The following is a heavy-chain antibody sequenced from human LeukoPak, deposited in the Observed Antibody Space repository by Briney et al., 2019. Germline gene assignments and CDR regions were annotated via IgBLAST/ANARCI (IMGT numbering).Heavy chain of an antibody. V-gene: IGHV3-21*01. CDR1: GFTFSSYS. J-gene: IGHJ3*02. CDR3: ARDANLYGSGSYSKAFDI. Sequence: PGGSLRLSCAASGFTFSSYSMNWVRQAPGKGLEWVSSISSSSSYIYYADSVKGRFTISRDNAKNSLYLQMNSLRAEDTAVYYCARDANLYGSGSYSKAFDIWGQGTMVTVSS. D-gene: IGHD3-10*01. CDR2: ISSSSSYI.